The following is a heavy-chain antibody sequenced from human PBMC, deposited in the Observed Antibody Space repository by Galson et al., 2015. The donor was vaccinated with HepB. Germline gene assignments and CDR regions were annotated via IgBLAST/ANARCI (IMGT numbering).Heavy chain of an antibody. D-gene: IGHD6-25*01. CDR2: IYWNDDK. J-gene: IGHJ4*02. CDR3: AHSHGGGYRIEFDY. Sequence: PALVKPTQTLTLTCTFSGFSLSTSGVGVGWIRQPPGKALEWLALIYWNDDKRYSPSLKSRLTITKDTSKNQVVLTMTNMDPVDTATYYCAHSHGGGYRIEFDYWGQGTLVTVSS. CDR1: GFSLSTSGVG. V-gene: IGHV2-5*01.